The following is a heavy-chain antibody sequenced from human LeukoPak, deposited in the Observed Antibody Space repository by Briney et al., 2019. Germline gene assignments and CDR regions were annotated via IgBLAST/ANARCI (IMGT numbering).Heavy chain of an antibody. J-gene: IGHJ4*02. CDR1: DGSISRYY. Sequence: SETPSLTCTVSDGSISRYYWSWIRQPPGKGLEWIGYIYYSGSTNYNPSLKSRVTISVDTSKNQFSLKLSSVTAADTAVYYCARDSALTGDSGIDYWGQGTLVTVSS. V-gene: IGHV4-59*01. CDR2: IYYSGST. CDR3: ARDSALTGDSGIDY. D-gene: IGHD7-27*01.